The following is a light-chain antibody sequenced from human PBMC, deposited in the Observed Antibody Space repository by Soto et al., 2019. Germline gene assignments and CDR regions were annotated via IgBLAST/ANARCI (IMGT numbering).Light chain of an antibody. V-gene: IGKV1-27*01. CDR2: AAS. CDR3: QKFNAVPT. CDR1: QAINNY. Sequence: DIQMTQSPSSLTASVGDRVTITCRASQAINNYLAWYQQKPGKVPTLLISAASTLQSGVPSRFSGSGSGTDFTLIISSLQPEDVATYYCQKFNAVPTFGGGTKVEI. J-gene: IGKJ4*01.